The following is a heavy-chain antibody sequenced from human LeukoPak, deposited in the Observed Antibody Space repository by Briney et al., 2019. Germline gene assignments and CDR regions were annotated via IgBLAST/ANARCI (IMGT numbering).Heavy chain of an antibody. CDR2: ISYDGSSK. CDR1: GFTFRSSA. CDR3: ASIYGDYGTTFDY. J-gene: IGHJ4*02. Sequence: PGGSLRLSCAASGFTFRSSAMHWVRQAPGKGLEWVAAISYDGSSKDYADSVQGRFTISRDNSKNSLYLQMNSLRAEDTAVYYCASIYGDYGTTFDYWGQGTLVTVSS. V-gene: IGHV3-30-3*01. D-gene: IGHD4-17*01.